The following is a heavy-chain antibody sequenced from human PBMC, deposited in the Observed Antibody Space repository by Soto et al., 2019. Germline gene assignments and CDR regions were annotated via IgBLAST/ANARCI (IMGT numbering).Heavy chain of an antibody. CDR3: ARDFGAGWYYFDY. CDR1: GGSISTYY. Sequence: SETLSLTCTVSGGSISTYYCSWIRQPPGKGLKRTGFIYTTNITNYNPSLKSRVTISIDTSKNQFSLKLTSVTAADTAVYYCARDFGAGWYYFDYWGHGTLVTVS. V-gene: IGHV4-4*09. CDR2: IYTTNIT. J-gene: IGHJ4*01. D-gene: IGHD6-19*01.